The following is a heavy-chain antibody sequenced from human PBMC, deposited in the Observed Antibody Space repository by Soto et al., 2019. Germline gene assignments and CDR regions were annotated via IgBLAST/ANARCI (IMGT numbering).Heavy chain of an antibody. J-gene: IGHJ6*02. CDR3: ARLGIFGVVSALTSGMDV. V-gene: IGHV3-7*01. CDR2: IKQDGSEK. CDR1: GFTFSSYW. Sequence: PGGSLRLSCAASGFTFSSYWMSWVRQAPGKGLEWVANIKQDGSEKYYVDSVKGRFTISRDNAKNSLYLQMNSLRAEDTAVYYCARLGIFGVVSALTSGMDVWGQGTTVTVS. D-gene: IGHD3-3*01.